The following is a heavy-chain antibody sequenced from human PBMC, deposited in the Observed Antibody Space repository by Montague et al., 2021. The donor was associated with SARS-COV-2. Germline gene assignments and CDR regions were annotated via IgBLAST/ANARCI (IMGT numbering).Heavy chain of an antibody. D-gene: IGHD6-13*01. J-gene: IGHJ6*02. CDR1: DVPTSAHF. V-gene: IGHV4-59*11. CDR2: ISHSGST. CDR3: AGEQQLAPRGVGVDA. Sequence: SETLSLTCTVYDVPTSAHFWSWIRQSPGKGLEWIGYISHSGSTKYSPSLTSRVTISLGSSRKHLSLELRSVTAADTAVYYCAGEQQLAPRGVGVDAWGQGTTVIVTS.